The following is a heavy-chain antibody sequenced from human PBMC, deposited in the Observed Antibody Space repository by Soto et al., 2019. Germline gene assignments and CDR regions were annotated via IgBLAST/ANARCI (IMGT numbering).Heavy chain of an antibody. Sequence: QITLKESGPTLVKPTQTLTLTCTFSGFLLSTSGVGVGWIRQPPGKALEWLALIYWDDDKRYSPSLKSRLTITKDTSKNQVVLTMTNMDPVDTATYYCARTMQAGYSSGWSAFDIWGQGTMVTVSS. CDR3: ARTMQAGYSSGWSAFDI. V-gene: IGHV2-5*02. CDR2: IYWDDDK. J-gene: IGHJ3*02. D-gene: IGHD6-19*01. CDR1: GFLLSTSGVG.